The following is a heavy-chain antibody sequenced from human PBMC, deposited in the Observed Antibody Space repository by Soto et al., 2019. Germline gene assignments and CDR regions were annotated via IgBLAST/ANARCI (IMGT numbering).Heavy chain of an antibody. D-gene: IGHD6-6*01. J-gene: IGHJ4*02. V-gene: IGHV1-18*01. Sequence: QVHLVQSGAEVKKPGASVKVSCQASGYAFTTYGITWVRQAPGQGLEWMGWISAHNGNTNYAQKLQGRVTVTRDTSTSTAYMELRSLRSDDTAVYYGARGRDGDYWGQGALVTVSS. CDR2: ISAHNGNT. CDR1: GYAFTTYG. CDR3: ARGRDGDY.